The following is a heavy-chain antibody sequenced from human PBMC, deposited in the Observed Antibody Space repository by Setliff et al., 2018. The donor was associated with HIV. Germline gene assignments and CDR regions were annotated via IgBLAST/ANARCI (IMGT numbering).Heavy chain of an antibody. Sequence: PSETLSLTCTASGGSYSSSFHYWVWIRQPPGKGLEWVGSIYHDGKTYYNPSLESRVTMSVDTSKNQFSLKVRSLTAADTGLYYCARVKSIKTTLVRLWPRFDLWGQGTQVTVSS. D-gene: IGHD3-10*01. CDR2: IYHDGKT. V-gene: IGHV4-39*07. CDR3: ARVKSIKTTLVRLWPRFDL. J-gene: IGHJ5*02. CDR1: GGSYSSSFHY.